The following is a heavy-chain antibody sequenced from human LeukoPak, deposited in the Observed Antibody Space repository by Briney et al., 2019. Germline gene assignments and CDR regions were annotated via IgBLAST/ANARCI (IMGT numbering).Heavy chain of an antibody. Sequence: PSQALSLTCTVSGGSISSGSYYWSWIRQPAGKGLEWIGRIYTSGSTNYNPSLKSRVTISVDTSKNQFSLKLSSVTAADTAVYYCARQAIVVVEVGWFDPWGQGTLVTVSS. CDR3: ARQAIVVVEVGWFDP. CDR1: GGSISSGSYY. D-gene: IGHD2-2*01. J-gene: IGHJ5*02. CDR2: IYTSGST. V-gene: IGHV4-61*02.